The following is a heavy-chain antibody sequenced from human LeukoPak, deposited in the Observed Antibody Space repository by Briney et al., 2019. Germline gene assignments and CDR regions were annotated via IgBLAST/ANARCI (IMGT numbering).Heavy chain of an antibody. Sequence: PGGSLRLSCVASGFTFSRSWMSWVRQAPGKGLEWVANIKRDGKEKHYVDSVKGRFTISRDNARNSLYLQMSSLRAEDTAVYYCAKDGAYDWNDKSDYWGQGTLVTVSS. D-gene: IGHD1-20*01. V-gene: IGHV3-7*01. CDR1: GFTFSRSW. CDR2: IKRDGKEK. CDR3: AKDGAYDWNDKSDY. J-gene: IGHJ4*02.